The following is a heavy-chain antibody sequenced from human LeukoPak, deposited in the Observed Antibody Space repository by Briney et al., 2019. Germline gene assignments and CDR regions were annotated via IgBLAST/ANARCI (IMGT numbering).Heavy chain of an antibody. D-gene: IGHD3-10*01. J-gene: IGHJ5*02. V-gene: IGHV1-69*06. CDR1: GGTFSSYA. CDR3: ARDLLWFGELFYWFDH. CDR2: IIPIFGTA. Sequence: SVKVSCTASGGTFSSYAISWVRQAPGQGLEWMGGIIPIFGTANYAQKFQGRVTITADKSTSTAYMELSSLRSEDTAVYYCARDLLWFGELFYWFDHWGQGTLVTVSS.